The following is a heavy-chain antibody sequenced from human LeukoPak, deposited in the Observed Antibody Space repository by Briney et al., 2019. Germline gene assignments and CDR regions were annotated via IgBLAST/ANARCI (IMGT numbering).Heavy chain of an antibody. CDR3: AKGNSGYYYDH. CDR2: IYTRGST. D-gene: IGHD3-22*01. J-gene: IGHJ5*02. Sequence: PSQTLSLTCTVSGGSISSYYWSWIRQPAGKGLEWIGRIYTRGSTSYNPSLKRRVTMSEDTSKNLFSRRLGSLTAAATAVYYCAKGNSGYYYDHWPQGTVVTVSS. CDR1: GGSISSYY. V-gene: IGHV4-4*07.